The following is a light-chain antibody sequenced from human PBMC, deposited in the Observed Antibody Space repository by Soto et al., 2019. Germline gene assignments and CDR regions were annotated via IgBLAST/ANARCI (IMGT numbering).Light chain of an antibody. CDR1: NSDVGGCKF. CDR3: SSCAGSNNPYV. CDR2: EVS. Sequence: QSALTQPPSASGSPGQSVTISCTGTNSDVGGCKFVSWYQQYPGKAPKLIIYEVSKRPSGVPDRFSGSKSGNTASLTVSGLQAEDEAHYYCSSCAGSNNPYVFGTGTKVTVL. V-gene: IGLV2-8*01. J-gene: IGLJ1*01.